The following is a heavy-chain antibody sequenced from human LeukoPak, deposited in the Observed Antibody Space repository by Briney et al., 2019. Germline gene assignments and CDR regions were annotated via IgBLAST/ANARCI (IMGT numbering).Heavy chain of an antibody. CDR3: ARDGVVVPVAMYSSDY. D-gene: IGHD2-2*01. Sequence: GGSLRLSCAASGFTFSSYSMNWVRQAPGKGLEWVSYISSSGSTIYYPDSVKGRFTISRDNAKNSLYLQMNSLRAEDTALYYCARDGVVVPVAMYSSDYWGQGTLVTVSS. CDR1: GFTFSSYS. J-gene: IGHJ4*02. CDR2: ISSSGSTI. V-gene: IGHV3-48*04.